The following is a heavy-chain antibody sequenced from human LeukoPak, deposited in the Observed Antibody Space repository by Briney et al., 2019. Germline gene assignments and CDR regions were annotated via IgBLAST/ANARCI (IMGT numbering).Heavy chain of an antibody. V-gene: IGHV4-38-2*01. Sequence: ASETLSLTCAVSGYSISSGYYWGWIRQPPGKGLEWIGSIYHSGSTYYNPSLKSRVTISVDTSKNQFSLKLSSVTAADTAVYYCAGQNYYDSSGLDYWGQGTLVTVSS. CDR2: IYHSGST. J-gene: IGHJ4*02. D-gene: IGHD3-22*01. CDR3: AGQNYYDSSGLDY. CDR1: GYSISSGYY.